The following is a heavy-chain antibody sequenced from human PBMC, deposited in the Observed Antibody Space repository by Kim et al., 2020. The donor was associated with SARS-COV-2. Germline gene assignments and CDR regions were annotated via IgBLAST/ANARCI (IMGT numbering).Heavy chain of an antibody. Sequence: GSLRLSCAASGFTFSSYGMHWVRQAPGKGLEWVAVISYDGSNKYYADSVKGRFTISRDNSKNTLYLQMNSLRAEDTAVYYCAKTHSGYDPADYWGQGTLVTVSS. D-gene: IGHD5-12*01. CDR2: ISYDGSNK. J-gene: IGHJ4*02. CDR1: GFTFSSYG. V-gene: IGHV3-30*18. CDR3: AKTHSGYDPADY.